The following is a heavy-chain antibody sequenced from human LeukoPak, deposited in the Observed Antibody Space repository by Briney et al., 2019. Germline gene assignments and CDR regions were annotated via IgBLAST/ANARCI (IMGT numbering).Heavy chain of an antibody. J-gene: IGHJ4*02. Sequence: SETLSLTWTVSGGSIGSGGYYWSWIRQPPGKGLEWIGYIYHSGSTYYNPSLKSRVTISVDRSKNQFSLKLSSVTAADTAVYYCARTYSNSYFDYWGQGTLVTVSS. CDR2: IYHSGST. V-gene: IGHV4-30-2*01. D-gene: IGHD4-11*01. CDR3: ARTYSNSYFDY. CDR1: GGSIGSGGYY.